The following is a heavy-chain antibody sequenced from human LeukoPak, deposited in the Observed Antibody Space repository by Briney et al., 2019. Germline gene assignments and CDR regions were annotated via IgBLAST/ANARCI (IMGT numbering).Heavy chain of an antibody. J-gene: IGHJ4*02. CDR2: ISPGGGPT. CDR3: ARDPPTITLAGNGNDY. Sequence: GGSLRLSCAGSGFPFSSHGMNWVRQAPGKGLEWVSGISPGGGPTYYADSVKGRFTISRDDSKNTLYLQMNSLRAEDTAVYYCARDPPTITLAGNGNDYWGQGTLVTVSS. CDR1: GFPFSSHG. D-gene: IGHD6-19*01. V-gene: IGHV3-23*01.